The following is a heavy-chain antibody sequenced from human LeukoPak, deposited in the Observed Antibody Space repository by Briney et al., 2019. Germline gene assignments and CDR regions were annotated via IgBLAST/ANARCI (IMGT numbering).Heavy chain of an antibody. V-gene: IGHV3-33*08. D-gene: IGHD6-13*01. CDR2: IWYDGSNK. CDR3: ARDLGSSSWSPIY. CDR1: GFTFSSYA. Sequence: GGSLRLSCAASGFTFSSYAMHWVRQAPGKGLEWVAAIWYDGSNKYYADSVKGRFTFSRDNSKNTLYLQMNSLRAEDTAVYYCARDLGSSSWSPIYWGQGTLVTVSS. J-gene: IGHJ4*02.